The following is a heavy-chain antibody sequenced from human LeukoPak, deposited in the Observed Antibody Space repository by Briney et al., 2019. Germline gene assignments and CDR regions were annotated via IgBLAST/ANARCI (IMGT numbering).Heavy chain of an antibody. CDR1: GFTLTSSA. Sequence: PGGSLRLSCAASGFTLTSSAMHWVRQAPGKGLEWVALISSRGNEIVHTNSVKGRFTISRGTSKNTLYLQMNDLRGDDTAVYYXXXXXPSXWTFDHWGQGILVTVSS. CDR2: ISSRGNEI. J-gene: IGHJ4*02. CDR3: XXXXPSXWTFDH. V-gene: IGHV3-30*03. D-gene: IGHD3/OR15-3a*01.